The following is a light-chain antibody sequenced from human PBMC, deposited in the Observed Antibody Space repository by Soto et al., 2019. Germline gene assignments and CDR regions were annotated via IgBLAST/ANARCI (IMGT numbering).Light chain of an antibody. J-gene: IGKJ5*01. CDR1: QTISSW. V-gene: IGKV1-9*01. CDR3: QQLNSYPIT. Sequence: DINMTQSPATLSLSVGDRVSIPCRASQTISSWLAWYQQKPGKAPKLLIYAASTLQSGVPSRFSGSGSGTEFTLTISSLQPEDFATYCCQQLNSYPITFGQGTRLET. CDR2: AAS.